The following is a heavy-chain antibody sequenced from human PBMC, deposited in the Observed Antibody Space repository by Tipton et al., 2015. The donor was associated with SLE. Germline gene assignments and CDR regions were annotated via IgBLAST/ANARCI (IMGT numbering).Heavy chain of an antibody. J-gene: IGHJ5*02. CDR2: TNPSGNT. Sequence: TLSLTCAVYGGSFSGYSWSWIRQPPGKGLEWIGQTNPSGNTNYNPSLKSRVTISADTSKNRFSLRLNSVTAADTALYYCARQRLRYSSSWSPNWFDPWGQGTLVTVSS. CDR1: GGSFSGYS. D-gene: IGHD6-13*01. V-gene: IGHV4-34*01. CDR3: ARQRLRYSSSWSPNWFDP.